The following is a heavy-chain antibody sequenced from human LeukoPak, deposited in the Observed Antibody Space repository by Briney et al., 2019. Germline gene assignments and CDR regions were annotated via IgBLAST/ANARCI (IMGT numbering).Heavy chain of an antibody. Sequence: SETLSLTCTVSGGSLSNSNYYWGWIRQPPEKELEWIGNIYYSGSTSYNPSLKSRVTISVDTSKNQFSLKLSSVTAADTAVYYCARRHFGSALRDYWGQGTLVTVSS. CDR1: GGSLSNSNYY. J-gene: IGHJ4*02. CDR2: IYYSGST. D-gene: IGHD3-10*01. V-gene: IGHV4-39*01. CDR3: ARRHFGSALRDY.